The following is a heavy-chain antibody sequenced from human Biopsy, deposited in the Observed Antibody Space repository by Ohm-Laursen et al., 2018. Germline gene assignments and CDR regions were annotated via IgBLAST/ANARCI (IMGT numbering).Heavy chain of an antibody. D-gene: IGHD1-26*01. V-gene: IGHV1-69*13. CDR3: ARGPHSGSHSCFDY. Sequence: EASVTVSCKASGGTFINFAISWVRQAPGHGLEWMGGIIPMFGTANYAQMFQGRVTISADESTSTSYMELSSLTTEDTAIYYCARGPHSGSHSCFDYWGRGTLVTVSS. CDR2: IIPMFGTA. J-gene: IGHJ4*02. CDR1: GGTFINFA.